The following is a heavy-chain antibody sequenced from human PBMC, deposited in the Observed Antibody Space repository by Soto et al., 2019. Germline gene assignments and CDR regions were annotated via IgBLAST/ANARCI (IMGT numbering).Heavy chain of an antibody. D-gene: IGHD1-26*01. J-gene: IGHJ6*02. Sequence: SETLSLTCTVSGGSISSSSYYWGWIRQPPGKGLEWIGSIYYSGSTYYNPSLKSRVTISVDTSKNQFSLKLSSVTAADTAVYYCARHHSGSYYYGMDVWGQGTTVTVSS. V-gene: IGHV4-39*01. CDR3: ARHHSGSYYYGMDV. CDR1: GGSISSSSYY. CDR2: IYYSGST.